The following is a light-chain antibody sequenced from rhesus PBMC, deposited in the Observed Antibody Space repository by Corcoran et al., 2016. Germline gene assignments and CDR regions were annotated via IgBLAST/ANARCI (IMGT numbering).Light chain of an antibody. V-gene: IGKV1-22*01. CDR3: QQYDSRPWT. Sequence: DIQMTQSPSSLSASVGDTVTITCRASQGISSWLACYQQKQGKATKLRIYKASRLKSGVPSRFSGSRAGTDFTLTISSLQSEDFATYYCQQYDSRPWTFGQGTKVDIK. J-gene: IGKJ1*01. CDR2: KAS. CDR1: QGISSW.